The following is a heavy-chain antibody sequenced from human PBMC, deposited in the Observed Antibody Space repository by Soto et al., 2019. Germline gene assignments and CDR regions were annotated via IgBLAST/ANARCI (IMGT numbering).Heavy chain of an antibody. CDR2: VIPILGIA. V-gene: IGHV1-69*02. D-gene: IGHD1-26*01. Sequence: QVQLVQSGAEVKKPGSSVKVSCKASGGTFSSYIISWVRQAPGQGLEWMGRVIPILGIANYAQKFQGRVTITAAKSTSTAYMELRTLRSEDTAVYYCARFPQTAIVGAAYFDYWGQGPLVTVSS. J-gene: IGHJ4*02. CDR3: ARFPQTAIVGAAYFDY. CDR1: GGTFSSYI.